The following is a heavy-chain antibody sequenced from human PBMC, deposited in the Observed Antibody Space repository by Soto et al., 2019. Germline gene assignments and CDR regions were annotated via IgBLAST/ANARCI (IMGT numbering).Heavy chain of an antibody. J-gene: IGHJ6*02. CDR1: GGSISSGGYS. CDR3: ARDLPYYYGMDV. Sequence: SETLSLTCAVSGGSISSGGYSWSWIRQPPGKGLEWIGYIYHSGSTYYNPSLKSRVTISVDRSKNQFSLKLSSVTAADTAVYYCARDLPYYYGMDVWGQGTTVTVSS. CDR2: IYHSGST. V-gene: IGHV4-30-2*01.